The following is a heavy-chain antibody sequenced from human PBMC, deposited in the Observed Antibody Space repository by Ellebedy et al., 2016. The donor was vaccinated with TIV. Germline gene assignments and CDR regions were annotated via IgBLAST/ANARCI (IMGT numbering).Heavy chain of an antibody. V-gene: IGHV1-2*02. J-gene: IGHJ4*02. Sequence: AASVKVSCKASGGTFSNYAISWVRQAPGQGLEWMAWINPNNGDTAFAQSLQGRVTMTTDTSISTAYTELSRLISDDTAVYYCVRDLTNYGSSSYWGQGTLVTVSS. CDR1: GGTFSNYA. D-gene: IGHD3-22*01. CDR2: INPNNGDT. CDR3: VRDLTNYGSSSY.